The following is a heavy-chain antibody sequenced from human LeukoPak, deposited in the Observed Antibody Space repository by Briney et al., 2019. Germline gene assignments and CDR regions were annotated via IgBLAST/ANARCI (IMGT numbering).Heavy chain of an antibody. V-gene: IGHV4-31*03. Sequence: SQTLSLTCTVSGGSISSGGYYWRWIRQHPGKGLEWIGYIYYSGSTYYNPSLKSRVTISVDTSKNQFSLKLSSVTAADTAVYYCATSYDILTGPPNGFDPWGQGILVTVSS. CDR2: IYYSGST. CDR3: ATSYDILTGPPNGFDP. D-gene: IGHD3-9*01. J-gene: IGHJ5*02. CDR1: GGSISSGGYY.